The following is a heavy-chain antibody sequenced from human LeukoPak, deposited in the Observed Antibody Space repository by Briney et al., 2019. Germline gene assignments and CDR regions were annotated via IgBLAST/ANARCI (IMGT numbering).Heavy chain of an antibody. V-gene: IGHV3-9*01. CDR1: GFTFDDYA. J-gene: IGHJ5*02. Sequence: GGSLRLSCTASGFTFDDYAMHWVRQAPGTGLEWVSSITWNSGTVGYADSVKGRFAISRDNAKNSLYLQMNGLRVEDTAVYYCARVYYASWSGQPLSQHWLDPWGQGTLVTVSS. CDR2: ITWNSGTV. D-gene: IGHD3-3*01. CDR3: ARVYYASWSGQPLSQHWLDP.